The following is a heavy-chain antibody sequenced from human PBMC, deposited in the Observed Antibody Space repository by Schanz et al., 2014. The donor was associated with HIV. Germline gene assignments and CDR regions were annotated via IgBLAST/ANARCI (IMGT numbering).Heavy chain of an antibody. Sequence: QVQLVESGGGVVQPGRSLRLSCAVSGFTFSNYAMHWVRQAPGKGLEWVAVISNDGRNKYYADSVKGRFTISRDSSRNTLYLQMNSLRAEDTAVYYCARDLNYDFWSGYYYYYGMDVWGQGTTVTVSS. CDR2: ISNDGRNK. J-gene: IGHJ6*02. CDR1: GFTFSNYA. CDR3: ARDLNYDFWSGYYYYYGMDV. D-gene: IGHD3-3*01. V-gene: IGHV3-30*04.